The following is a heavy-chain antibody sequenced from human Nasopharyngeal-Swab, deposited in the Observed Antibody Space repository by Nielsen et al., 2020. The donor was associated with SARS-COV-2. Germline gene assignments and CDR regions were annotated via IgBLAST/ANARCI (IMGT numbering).Heavy chain of an antibody. J-gene: IGHJ4*02. CDR1: GFTVSSNY. D-gene: IGHD6-13*01. Sequence: GESPKISCAASGFTVSSNYMSWVRQAPGKGLEWVSFIYSDGSTSYTDSVKGRFTISRDNSKNTLYLQMNSLGAEDTAVYYCARWDSSSNYFDYWGQGTLVTVSS. CDR2: IYSDGST. CDR3: ARWDSSSNYFDY. V-gene: IGHV3-53*01.